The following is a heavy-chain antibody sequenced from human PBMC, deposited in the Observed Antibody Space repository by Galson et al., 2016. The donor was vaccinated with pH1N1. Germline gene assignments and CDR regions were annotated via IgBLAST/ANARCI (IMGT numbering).Heavy chain of an antibody. CDR2: ISSSSSTI. J-gene: IGHJ6*02. Sequence: SLRLSCAASGFTFSSYSMNWVRQAPGKGLEWVSYISSSSSTIYYADFVKGRFTISRDNAKNSLYLQMNSLRAEDTAVYYCARVNHSYYYGMDVWGQGTTVTVSS. CDR1: GFTFSSYS. D-gene: IGHD1-14*01. CDR3: ARVNHSYYYGMDV. V-gene: IGHV3-48*01.